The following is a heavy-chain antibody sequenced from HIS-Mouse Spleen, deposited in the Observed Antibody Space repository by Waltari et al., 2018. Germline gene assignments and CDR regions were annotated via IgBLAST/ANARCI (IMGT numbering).Heavy chain of an antibody. CDR3: ARADDFWSGSFDY. CDR2: IYHSGST. D-gene: IGHD3-3*01. CDR1: GYSISSGYY. Sequence: QVQLQESGPGLVKPSETLSLTCTVSGYSISSGYYWGWIRQPPGTGLEWIGSIYHSGSTYYNPSLKSRVTISVDTSKNQFSLKLSSVTAADTAVYYCARADDFWSGSFDYWGQGTLVTVSS. J-gene: IGHJ4*02. V-gene: IGHV4-38-2*02.